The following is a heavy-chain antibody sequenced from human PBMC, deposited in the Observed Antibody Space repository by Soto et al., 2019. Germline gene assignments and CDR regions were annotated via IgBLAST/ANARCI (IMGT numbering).Heavy chain of an antibody. CDR2: SSSSSSTI. D-gene: IGHD6-19*01. Sequence: GGSLRLSCAASGVTFSSSSMNWVRQAPGKGTEWVSYSSSSSSTINYADSVRGRFTISRDNAKNSLYLQMNSLRDEDTAVYYCARVHSSGWFKVDYWGQGTLVTVSS. CDR1: GVTFSSSS. CDR3: ARVHSSGWFKVDY. J-gene: IGHJ4*02. V-gene: IGHV3-48*02.